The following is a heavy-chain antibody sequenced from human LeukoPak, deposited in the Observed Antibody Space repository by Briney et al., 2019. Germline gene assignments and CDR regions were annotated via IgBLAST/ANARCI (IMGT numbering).Heavy chain of an antibody. V-gene: IGHV1-69*13. J-gene: IGHJ4*02. CDR2: IIPIFGTA. CDR3: ARENYYDGSGSPSASAPVDH. CDR1: GGTFSNYA. D-gene: IGHD3-22*01. Sequence: ASVKVSCTASGGTFSNYAISWVRQAPGQGLEWMGAIIPIFGTANYAQKFQGRVTITADESTGTAYMELSSLRSEDTAVYYRARENYYDGSGSPSASAPVDHWGQGTLVTVSS.